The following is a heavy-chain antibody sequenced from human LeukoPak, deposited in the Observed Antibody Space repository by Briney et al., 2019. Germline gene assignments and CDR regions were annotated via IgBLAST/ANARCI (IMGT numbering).Heavy chain of an antibody. D-gene: IGHD6-19*01. CDR3: ARGGSGWPIDY. CDR2: ISSSSSYI. Sequence: PGGSLRLSCAASGFTFSSYSMNWVRQAPGKGLEWVSSISSSSSYIYYADSVKGRFAISRDNAKNSLYLQMNSLRAEDTAVYYCARGGSGWPIDYWGQGTLVTVSS. V-gene: IGHV3-21*01. CDR1: GFTFSSYS. J-gene: IGHJ4*02.